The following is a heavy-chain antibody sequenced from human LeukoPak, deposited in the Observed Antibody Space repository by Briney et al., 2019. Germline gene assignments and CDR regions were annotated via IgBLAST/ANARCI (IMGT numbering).Heavy chain of an antibody. D-gene: IGHD1-26*01. Sequence: PGGSLRLSCAASGFTFTDYWMTWVRQAPGKGLEWVAHIKQDGGEKYYVDSVKGRFTISRDNAKNLVYLQMNSLRAEDTAVYYCAESNSGSYFDYWGQGTLVTVSS. J-gene: IGHJ4*02. V-gene: IGHV3-7*01. CDR3: AESNSGSYFDY. CDR2: IKQDGGEK. CDR1: GFTFTDYW.